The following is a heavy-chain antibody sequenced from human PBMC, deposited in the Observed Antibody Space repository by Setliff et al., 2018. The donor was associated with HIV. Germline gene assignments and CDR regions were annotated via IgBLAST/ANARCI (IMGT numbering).Heavy chain of an antibody. J-gene: IGHJ4*02. CDR3: ARVGPFAFDSSGYAEF. Sequence: GASVKVSCKPSGYTFTTYGLSWVRQAPGQGLEWMGWISTYSDETSSSQNLQGRLTLTTDTSTSTAYMELRGLRSDDTAVYFCARVGPFAFDSSGYAEFWGQGTLVTVSS. CDR1: GYTFTTYG. D-gene: IGHD3-22*01. CDR2: ISTYSDET. V-gene: IGHV1-18*01.